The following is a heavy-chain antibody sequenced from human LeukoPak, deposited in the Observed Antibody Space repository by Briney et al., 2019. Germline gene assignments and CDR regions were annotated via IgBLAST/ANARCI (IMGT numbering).Heavy chain of an antibody. J-gene: IGHJ4*02. CDR3: GRSRDGYNHGVY. D-gene: IGHD5-24*01. V-gene: IGHV3-33*01. Sequence: GRSLRLSCAASGFTLSSYGMYWVRQAPGKGLEWVAAIWSVGSNEHYADSVKGRFTISRDNSKNTLYLQMNSLRAEDTAVYYCGRSRDGYNHGVYWGQGTLVTVSS. CDR1: GFTLSSYG. CDR2: IWSVGSNE.